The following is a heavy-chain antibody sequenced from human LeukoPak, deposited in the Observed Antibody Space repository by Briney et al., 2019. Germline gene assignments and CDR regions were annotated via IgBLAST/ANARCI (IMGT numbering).Heavy chain of an antibody. V-gene: IGHV3-64*01. CDR2: ISSNGGST. J-gene: IGHJ4*02. CDR3: ARGGQSKYDSSGYLNYFDY. D-gene: IGHD3-22*01. Sequence: GGSLRLSCSASGFTFSAYAMYWVRQAPGKGLEYVSGISSNGGSTYYANSVKGRFTISRDNSKNTLYLQMGSLRAEDMAVYYCARGGQSKYDSSGYLNYFDYWGQGTLVTVSS. CDR1: GFTFSAYA.